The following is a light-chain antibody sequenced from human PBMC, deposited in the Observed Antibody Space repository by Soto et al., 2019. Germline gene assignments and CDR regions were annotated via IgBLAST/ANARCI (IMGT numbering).Light chain of an antibody. J-gene: IGKJ5*01. Sequence: DIQMTQSPSSLSASVGDIVTITFQASQDISNYLNWYQQKPGKAPKLLIYDASNLETGVPSRFSGSGSGTDFTFTISSQQPEDIATYYCQQYDNLPITFGQGTRLEIK. CDR3: QQYDNLPIT. CDR2: DAS. CDR1: QDISNY. V-gene: IGKV1-33*01.